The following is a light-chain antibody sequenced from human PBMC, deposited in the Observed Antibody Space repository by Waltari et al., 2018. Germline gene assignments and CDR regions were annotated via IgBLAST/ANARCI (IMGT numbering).Light chain of an antibody. CDR2: KAS. CDR1: QSIRSW. J-gene: IGKJ1*01. CDR3: QQYSSEST. Sequence: DIQMTQSPSTLSASVGDRVTITCRARQSIRSWLAWYQQKPGKAPKLLIYKASTLESGVPSRFSGSGSGTEFTLTISSLQPDDFATYYCQQYSSESTFGQGTKVEIK. V-gene: IGKV1-5*03.